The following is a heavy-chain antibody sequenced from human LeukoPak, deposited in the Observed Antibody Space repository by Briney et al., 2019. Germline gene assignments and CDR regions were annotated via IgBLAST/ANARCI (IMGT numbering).Heavy chain of an antibody. CDR3: ARDHDILTAAFDI. Sequence: GGSLRLSCAASGFTFNDYAMYWVRQAPGKGLEWVTLISYDGYDKSYADSVRGRFTISRDNSRNTLYLQTDSLRSEDTAVYYCARDHDILTAAFDIWGQGTMVTVSS. D-gene: IGHD3-9*01. CDR1: GFTFNDYA. J-gene: IGHJ3*02. V-gene: IGHV3-30-3*01. CDR2: ISYDGYDK.